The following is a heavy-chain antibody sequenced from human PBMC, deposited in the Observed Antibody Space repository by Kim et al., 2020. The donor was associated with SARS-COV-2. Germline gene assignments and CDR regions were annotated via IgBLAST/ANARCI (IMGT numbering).Heavy chain of an antibody. J-gene: IGHJ4*02. CDR1: GGSISSSSYY. V-gene: IGHV4-39*01. Sequence: SETLSLTCTVSGGSISSSSYYWGWIRQPPGKGLEWIGSIYYSGSTYYNPSLKSRVTISVDTSKNQFSLKLSSVTAADTAVYYCARQGYYYGSGSYYLGYFDYWGQGTLVTVSS. D-gene: IGHD3-10*01. CDR3: ARQGYYYGSGSYYLGYFDY. CDR2: IYYSGST.